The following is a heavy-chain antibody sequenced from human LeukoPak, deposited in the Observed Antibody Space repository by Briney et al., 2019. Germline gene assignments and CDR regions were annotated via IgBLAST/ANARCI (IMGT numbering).Heavy chain of an antibody. J-gene: IGHJ4*02. V-gene: IGHV1-18*01. CDR1: GYSFSNYG. D-gene: IGHD3-22*01. Sequence: ASVKVSCKASGYSFSNYGISWVRQAPGQGLEWVGWISAYDGKTYSAQKLQGGVTMTTDTTSSTAYMELRSLRSDDTAVYYCARDLGYYYDSNQVRSMRYWGQGTLVTVSS. CDR3: ARDLGYYYDSNQVRSMRY. CDR2: ISAYDGKT.